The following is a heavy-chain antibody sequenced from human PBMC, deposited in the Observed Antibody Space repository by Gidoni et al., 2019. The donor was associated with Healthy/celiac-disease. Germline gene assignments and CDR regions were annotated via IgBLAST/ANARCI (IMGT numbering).Heavy chain of an antibody. CDR1: GFPFSSYG. Sequence: QVQLVESGGGVVQPGRSLRLSCAASGFPFSSYGMHWVRQAPGKGLGWVAVISYDGSNKYYADSVKGRFTISRDNSKNTLYLQMNSLRAEDTAVYYCAKVITMVRGVVRGMDVWGQGTTVTVSS. J-gene: IGHJ6*02. D-gene: IGHD3-10*01. CDR3: AKVITMVRGVVRGMDV. V-gene: IGHV3-30*18. CDR2: ISYDGSNK.